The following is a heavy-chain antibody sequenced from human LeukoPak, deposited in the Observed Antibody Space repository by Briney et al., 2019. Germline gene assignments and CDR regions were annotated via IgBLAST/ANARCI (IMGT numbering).Heavy chain of an antibody. CDR2: ISGSGGST. J-gene: IGHJ4*02. CDR1: GFTFSGYA. V-gene: IGHV3-23*01. CDR3: AKSPTRLLYYFDY. Sequence: PGGSLRLSCAASGFTFSGYAMSWVRQAPGKGLEWVSAISGSGGSTYYADSVKGRFTISRDNSKNTLYLQMNSLRAEDTAVYYCAKSPTRLLYYFDYWGQGTLVTVSS. D-gene: IGHD2-15*01.